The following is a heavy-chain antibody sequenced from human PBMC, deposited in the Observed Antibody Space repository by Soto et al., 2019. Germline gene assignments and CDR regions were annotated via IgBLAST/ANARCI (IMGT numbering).Heavy chain of an antibody. D-gene: IGHD1-26*01. CDR3: ARVGYFFYMDV. J-gene: IGHJ6*03. V-gene: IGHV4-4*02. CDR1: GGSISISNW. Sequence: QVHLQESGPGLVKPSETLSLTCAVSGGSISISNWWSWVRQTPGKGLEWIGEIHHRGSTNYSPSLRSRVTISVDKSKDLVFLKMNSVTAADTAVYYCARVGYFFYMDVWCEGTTVTVSS. CDR2: IHHRGST.